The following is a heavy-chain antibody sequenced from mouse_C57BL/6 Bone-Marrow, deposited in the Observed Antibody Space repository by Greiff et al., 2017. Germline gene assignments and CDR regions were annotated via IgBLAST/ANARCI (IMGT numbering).Heavy chain of an antibody. V-gene: IGHV1-76*01. CDR3: ATLPFAY. CDR2: IYPGSGNT. CDR1: GYTFTDYY. J-gene: IGHJ3*01. Sequence: VQLVESGAELVRPGASVKLSCKASGYTFTDYYINWVKQRPGQGLEWIARIYPGSGNTYYNEMFKGKATLTAEKSSSTAYMQLSSLTSEDSAVYFCATLPFAYWGQGTLVTVSA.